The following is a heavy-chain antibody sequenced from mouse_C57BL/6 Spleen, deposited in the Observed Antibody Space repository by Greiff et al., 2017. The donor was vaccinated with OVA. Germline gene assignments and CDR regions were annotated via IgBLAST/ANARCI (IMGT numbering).Heavy chain of an antibody. Sequence: DVKLVESGGGLVKPGGSLKLSCAASGFTFSDYGMHWVRQAPEKGLEWVAYISSGSSTIYYADTVKGRFTISRDNAKNTLFLQMTSLRSEDTAMYYCARRDYGDEFDYWGQGTTLTVSS. J-gene: IGHJ2*01. D-gene: IGHD2-4*01. V-gene: IGHV5-17*01. CDR2: ISSGSSTI. CDR1: GFTFSDYG. CDR3: ARRDYGDEFDY.